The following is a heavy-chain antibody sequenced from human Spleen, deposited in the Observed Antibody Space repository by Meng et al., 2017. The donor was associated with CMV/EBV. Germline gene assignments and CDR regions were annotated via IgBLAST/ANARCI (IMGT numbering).Heavy chain of an antibody. Sequence: EVQLFESGGGLVQPGGSLRLSCADSGFTFSRYWMHWVRQVPGKGLVWVSRLNEDGTFTSYADSVKGRFTISRDNAKNTLYLQMNSLRVDDSGVYYCGRDLTGERDQWGQGTLVTVSS. D-gene: IGHD7-27*01. V-gene: IGHV3-74*03. CDR3: GRDLTGERDQ. CDR2: LNEDGTFT. J-gene: IGHJ4*02. CDR1: GFTFSRYW.